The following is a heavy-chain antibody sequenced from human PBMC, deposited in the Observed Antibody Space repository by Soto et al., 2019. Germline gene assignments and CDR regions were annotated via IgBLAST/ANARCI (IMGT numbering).Heavy chain of an antibody. V-gene: IGHV3-23*01. J-gene: IGHJ6*02. CDR2: ISGSGNSA. Sequence: GGSLRLSCAASGFTVSSNYMSWVRQAPGKGLEWVSVISGSGNSAYYADSVKGRFTISRDNSKNTLYLQMNSLRAEDTAAYYCAKDRRSAWNYYYGMDVWGQGTTVTVSS. CDR3: AKDRRSAWNYYYGMDV. CDR1: GFTVSSNY. D-gene: IGHD6-19*01.